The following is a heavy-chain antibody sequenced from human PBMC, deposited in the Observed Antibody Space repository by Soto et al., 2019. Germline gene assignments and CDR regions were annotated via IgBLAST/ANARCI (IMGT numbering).Heavy chain of an antibody. CDR1: GYTFTSYT. V-gene: IGHV1-3*01. Sequence: GASVKVSCKASGYTFTSYTMHWVRQAPGQRLEWMGWINAGSGNTKFSQKFQGRVTITRDTSASTAYIELSSLRSEDTAVYYCARDVYCSGGSCYSEPHEYFQHWGQGTRVTVSS. CDR2: INAGSGNT. D-gene: IGHD2-15*01. J-gene: IGHJ1*01. CDR3: ARDVYCSGGSCYSEPHEYFQH.